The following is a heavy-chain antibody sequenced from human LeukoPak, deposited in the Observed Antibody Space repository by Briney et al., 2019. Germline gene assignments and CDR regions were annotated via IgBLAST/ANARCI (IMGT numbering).Heavy chain of an antibody. J-gene: IGHJ4*02. V-gene: IGHV3-7*01. D-gene: IGHD3-9*01. CDR2: IKQDGSEK. CDR1: GFTFSSYW. CDR3: ARGDTSAVLRYFDWLDY. Sequence: GGSLRLSCAASGFTFSSYWMSWVRQAPGKGLEWVANIKQDGSEKYYVDSVKGRFTISRDNAKNSLYLQMNSLRAEDTAVYYCARGDTSAVLRYFDWLDYWGQGTLVTVSS.